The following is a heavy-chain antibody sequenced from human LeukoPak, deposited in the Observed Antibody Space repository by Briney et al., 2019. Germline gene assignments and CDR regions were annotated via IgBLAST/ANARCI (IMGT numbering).Heavy chain of an antibody. CDR1: GGSFSGYY. J-gene: IGHJ1*01. V-gene: IGHV4-34*01. D-gene: IGHD6-19*01. Sequence: PSETLSLTCAVYGGSFSGYYWSWIRQPPGKGLEWIGEINHSGSTNYNPSLKSRVTISVDTSKNQFPLKLSSVTAADTAVYYCARGVWAQWLAFGYFQHWGQGTLVTVSS. CDR2: INHSGST. CDR3: ARGVWAQWLAFGYFQH.